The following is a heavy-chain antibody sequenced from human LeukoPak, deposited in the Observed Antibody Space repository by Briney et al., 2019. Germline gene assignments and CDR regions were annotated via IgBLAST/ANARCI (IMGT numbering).Heavy chain of an antibody. D-gene: IGHD3-3*01. V-gene: IGHV1-69*05. Sequence: SVKVSCKASGGTFSSYAISWVRQAPGQGLEWMGGIIPIFGTANYAQKFQGRVTITTDESTSTAYMELSSLRSEDTAVYYCARDRALRFLDWLFDYWGQGTLVTVSS. CDR2: IIPIFGTA. J-gene: IGHJ4*02. CDR1: GGTFSSYA. CDR3: ARDRALRFLDWLFDY.